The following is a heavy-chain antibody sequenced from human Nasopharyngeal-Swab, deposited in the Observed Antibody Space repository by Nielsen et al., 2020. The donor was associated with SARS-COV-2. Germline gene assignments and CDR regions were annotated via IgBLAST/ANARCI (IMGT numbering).Heavy chain of an antibody. CDR1: GFNFNNFG. Sequence: GGSLRLSCAASGFNFNNFGMHWIRQAPGKGLEWVAVISYEGSKKSYADSVKGRFAISREHAKNSLYLQMNSLRAGDTAVYYCARGERLCSSCPAEYFQHWGQGTLVTVSS. CDR3: ARGERLCSSCPAEYFQH. J-gene: IGHJ1*01. D-gene: IGHD6-13*01. CDR2: ISYEGSKK. V-gene: IGHV3-30*03.